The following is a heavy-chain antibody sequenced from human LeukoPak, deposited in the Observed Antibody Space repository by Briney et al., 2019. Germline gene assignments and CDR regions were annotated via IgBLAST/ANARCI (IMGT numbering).Heavy chain of an antibody. CDR1: GFTFSTYN. Sequence: QAGGSLRLSCAASGFTFSTYNMNWVRQAPGKGLEWVSYISSDSSPIYYADSVKGRFTVSRDNSKNTLYLQMNSLRAEDTAVYYCAKVRDGYNYASDYWGQGTLVTVSS. CDR3: AKVRDGYNYASDY. V-gene: IGHV3-48*01. D-gene: IGHD5-24*01. J-gene: IGHJ4*02. CDR2: ISSDSSPI.